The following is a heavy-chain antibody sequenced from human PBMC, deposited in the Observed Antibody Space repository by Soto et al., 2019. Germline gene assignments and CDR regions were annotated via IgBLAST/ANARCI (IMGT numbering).Heavy chain of an antibody. CDR3: AKDPNGGYVGAFDS. D-gene: IGHD5-12*01. CDR1: GFSFSNYA. Sequence: PGGSLRLSCTASGFSFSNYAVTWVRQAPGKGLEWVSSIGGDTSYTYYADSVKGRFTISRDKSKNTVFLQMNSLRADDTAVYHCAKDPNGGYVGAFDSWGQGTLVTVSS. CDR2: IGGDTSYT. V-gene: IGHV3-23*01. J-gene: IGHJ4*02.